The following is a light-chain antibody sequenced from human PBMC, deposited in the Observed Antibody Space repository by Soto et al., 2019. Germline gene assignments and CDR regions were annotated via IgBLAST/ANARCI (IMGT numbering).Light chain of an antibody. CDR3: CSYAGNSLWV. CDR1: SSDVGGYNY. Sequence: QSALTQPRSVSGSPGQSVTISCTGTSSDVGGYNYVSWYQQHPGKAPKLMIYDVSKWPSGVPDRFSGSKSGNTASLTISGLQAADEAYYYCCSYAGNSLWVFGGGTKLTVL. V-gene: IGLV2-11*01. J-gene: IGLJ3*02. CDR2: DVS.